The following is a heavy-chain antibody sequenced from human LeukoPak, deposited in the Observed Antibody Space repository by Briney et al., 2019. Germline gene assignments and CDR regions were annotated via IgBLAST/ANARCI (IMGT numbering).Heavy chain of an antibody. CDR1: GFTFDDYG. Sequence: GGSLRLSCAASGFTFDDYGMSWVRQAPGKGLEWVSGINWNGGSTGYADSVKGRFTISRDNAKNSLYLQMNSLRAEDTASYYCARDYGDYGFGQGGYWGQGTLVTVSS. CDR3: ARDYGDYGFGQGGY. J-gene: IGHJ4*02. D-gene: IGHD4-17*01. CDR2: INWNGGST. V-gene: IGHV3-20*04.